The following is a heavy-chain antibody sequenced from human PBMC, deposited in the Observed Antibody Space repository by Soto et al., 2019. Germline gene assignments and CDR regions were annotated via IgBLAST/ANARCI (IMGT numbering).Heavy chain of an antibody. CDR1: GYSFTNYW. D-gene: IGHD3-22*01. CDR2: IYPGDSDT. Sequence: GESLKISCKGSGYSFTNYWIGWVRQMPGRGLEWMGIIYPGDSDTRYSPSFQGQVTVSADKSTSTAYLHWSSLKAPDTAMYYCARNSLYDSGPDYWGQGTLVTVSS. J-gene: IGHJ4*02. V-gene: IGHV5-51*01. CDR3: ARNSLYDSGPDY.